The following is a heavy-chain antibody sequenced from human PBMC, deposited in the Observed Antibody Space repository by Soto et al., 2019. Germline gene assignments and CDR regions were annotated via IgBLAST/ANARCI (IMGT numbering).Heavy chain of an antibody. CDR1: GFTFSDYY. CDR3: AKRRDGYSFDY. CDR2: ISIK. J-gene: IGHJ4*02. D-gene: IGHD4-4*01. Sequence: PGGSLRLSCAASGFTFSDYYMSWIRQAPGKGLEWVSYISIKFYADSVKGRFTISRDNSKNMVSLQMSSLRAEDTAIYYCAKRRDGYSFDYWGQGTLVTVSS. V-gene: IGHV3-11*01.